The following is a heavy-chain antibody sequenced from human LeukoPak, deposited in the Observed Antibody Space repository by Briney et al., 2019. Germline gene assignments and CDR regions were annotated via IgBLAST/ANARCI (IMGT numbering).Heavy chain of an antibody. Sequence: SETLSLTCAVSGGSISSGGYSWSWIRQPPGKGLEWIGYIYHSGSTYYNPSLKSRVTISVDRSKNQFSLKLSSVTAADTAVYYCARGDTIAAAGTTYNWFDPWGQGTLVTVSS. CDR3: ARGDTIAAAGTTYNWFDP. CDR2: IYHSGST. CDR1: GGSISSGGYS. J-gene: IGHJ5*02. D-gene: IGHD6-13*01. V-gene: IGHV4-30-2*01.